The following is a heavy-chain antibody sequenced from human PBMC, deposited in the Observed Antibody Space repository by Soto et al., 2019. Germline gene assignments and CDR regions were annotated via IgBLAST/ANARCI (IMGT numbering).Heavy chain of an antibody. CDR2: ISGSGGNT. Sequence: EVQLLESGGSLVQPGGSLRLSCAASGFTFSSYAMSWVRQAPGKGLERVSAISGSGGNTFYAESVKGRVTISRDNSKNTLYLQMNSLRAEDTAVYYCAREASGYYFDYWGQGTLVTVSS. V-gene: IGHV3-23*01. CDR1: GFTFSSYA. CDR3: AREASGYYFDY. J-gene: IGHJ4*02.